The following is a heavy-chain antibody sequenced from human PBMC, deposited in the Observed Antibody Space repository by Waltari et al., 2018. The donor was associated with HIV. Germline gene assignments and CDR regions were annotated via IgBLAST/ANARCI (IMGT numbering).Heavy chain of an antibody. CDR2: IYPGDSDT. CDR3: ARRLSPLTYYFDY. Sequence: EVQLVQSGAGVKKPGDSLKISCKGSGYSFTNYWIGWVRQMPGKGLEWMGIIYPGDSDTRYSPAFQGQVTFSADKSSSTAYLQWSSLKASDTAMYYCARRLSPLTYYFDYWGQGTLVTVSS. CDR1: GYSFTNYW. D-gene: IGHD3-16*01. J-gene: IGHJ4*02. V-gene: IGHV5-51*01.